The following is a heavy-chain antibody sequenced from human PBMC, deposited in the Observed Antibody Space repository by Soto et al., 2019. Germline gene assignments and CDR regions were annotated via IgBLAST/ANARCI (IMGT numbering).Heavy chain of an antibody. V-gene: IGHV4-39*01. J-gene: IGHJ3*01. CDR1: GGSISSSSYY. D-gene: IGHD3-10*01. CDR3: ARHYPPFFFSFGALFNFDIVS. CDR2: IYYSGST. Sequence: PSETLSLTCTVSGGSISSSSYYWGWIRQPPGKGLEWIGSIYYSGSTYYNPSLKSRVTISVDTSKNQFSLKLSSVTAADTAVYYCARHYPPFFFSFGALFNFDIVSGDQGQMVTV.